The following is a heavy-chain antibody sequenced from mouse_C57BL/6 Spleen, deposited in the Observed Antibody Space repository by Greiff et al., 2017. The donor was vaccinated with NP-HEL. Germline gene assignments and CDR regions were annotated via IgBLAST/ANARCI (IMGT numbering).Heavy chain of an antibody. CDR2: IHPTSGST. J-gene: IGHJ1*03. D-gene: IGHD1-1*01. Sequence: VQLQQSGAELVKPGASVKLSCKASGYTFTSYWMHWVKQRPGQGLEWIGMIHPTSGSTNYNEKFKSKATLTVDKSSSTAYMQLSSLTSEDSAVYYCARETTVVARYFDVWGTGTTVTVSS. CDR3: ARETTVVARYFDV. V-gene: IGHV1-64*01. CDR1: GYTFTSYW.